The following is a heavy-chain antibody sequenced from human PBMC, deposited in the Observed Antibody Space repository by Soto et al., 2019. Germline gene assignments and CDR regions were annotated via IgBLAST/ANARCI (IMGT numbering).Heavy chain of an antibody. V-gene: IGHV4-4*02. D-gene: IGHD6-13*01. CDR3: ARDQGSHPGD. J-gene: IGHJ4*01. CDR1: GVSISSDNW. Sequence: QVQLQESGPGLVRPSGTVSLTCAVSGVSISSDNWWSWVRQPPGKALEWIGEIHHSGSTNYNPSLKSRVTMSVVPSQDLFSLTLNSVTAADTAFYYCARDQGSHPGDWGHGTLVSVSS. CDR2: IHHSGST.